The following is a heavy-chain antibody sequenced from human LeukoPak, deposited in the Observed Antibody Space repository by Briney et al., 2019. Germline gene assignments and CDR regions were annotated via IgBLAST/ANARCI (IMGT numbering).Heavy chain of an antibody. CDR2: VNSDGSST. Sequence: GGSLRLSCAASGFTFSSYWMHWVRQAPGKGLVWVSRVNSDGSSTDYADSVTGRFTISRDNAKNTLYLQINSLRAEDTAVYYCARGYSGTYRLGYWGQGTLVTVSS. J-gene: IGHJ4*02. CDR3: ARGYSGTYRLGY. V-gene: IGHV3-74*01. D-gene: IGHD1-26*01. CDR1: GFTFSSYW.